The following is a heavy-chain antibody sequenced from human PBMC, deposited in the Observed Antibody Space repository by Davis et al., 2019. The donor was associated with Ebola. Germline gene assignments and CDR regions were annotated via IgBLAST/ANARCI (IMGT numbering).Heavy chain of an antibody. V-gene: IGHV1-69*06. D-gene: IGHD1-26*01. CDR1: GYTFTSYG. J-gene: IGHJ4*02. CDR3: ASQGGSYYSTFDY. CDR2: IIPIFGTA. Sequence: SVKVSCKASGYTFTSYGISWVRQAPGQGLEWMGGIIPIFGTANYAQKFQGRVTITADKSTSTAYMELSSLRSEDTAVYYCASQGGSYYSTFDYWGQGTLVTVSS.